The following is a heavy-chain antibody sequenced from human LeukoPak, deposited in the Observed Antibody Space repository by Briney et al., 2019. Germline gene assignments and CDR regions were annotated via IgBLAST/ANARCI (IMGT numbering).Heavy chain of an antibody. CDR1: GYTFSNYY. Sequence: GASVKVSCKASGYTFSNYYIHWVRQAPGQGLEWMGIINPSGGSTTYAQKFQGRVTMTRDMSTSAAYMEISRLTYDDTAVYYCGRGIQSFDPWGQGTLVTVSS. CDR2: INPSGGST. CDR3: GRGIQSFDP. V-gene: IGHV1-46*01. J-gene: IGHJ5*02.